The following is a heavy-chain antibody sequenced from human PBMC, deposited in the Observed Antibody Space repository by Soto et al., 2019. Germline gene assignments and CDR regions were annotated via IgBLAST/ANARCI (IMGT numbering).Heavy chain of an antibody. CDR2: IYYSGST. V-gene: IGHV4-59*01. J-gene: IGHJ3*02. Sequence: QVQLQESGPGLVKPSETLSLTCSVSGGSITSYYWSWIRQPPGKGLEWIAYIYYSGSTSYNPSLQSRVSISLGTSKNQFSLKLSSVTAADTAVYYCARTYDGSGPNSGGYGFDIWGQGTMVTVSS. CDR3: ARTYDGSGPNSGGYGFDI. CDR1: GGSITSYY. D-gene: IGHD3-22*01.